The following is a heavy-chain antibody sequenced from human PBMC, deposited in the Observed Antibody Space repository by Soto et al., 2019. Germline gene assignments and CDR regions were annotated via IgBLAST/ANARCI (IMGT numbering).Heavy chain of an antibody. CDR2: IYPGDSET. CDR3: ARLVGGYDSYFDH. J-gene: IGHJ4*02. D-gene: IGHD5-12*01. Sequence: PGESLKISCKGSGYDLTRTWIGWVRQLPGKGLDWMGIIYPGDSETRYGPSFQGQVTISADKSISTAYLQWSSLKTSDTAMYYCARLVGGYDSYFDHWGQGTRVTSPQ. CDR1: GYDLTRTW. V-gene: IGHV5-51*01.